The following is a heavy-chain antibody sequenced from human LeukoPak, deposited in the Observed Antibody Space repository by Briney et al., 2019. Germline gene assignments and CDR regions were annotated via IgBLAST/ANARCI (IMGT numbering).Heavy chain of an antibody. V-gene: IGHV4-59*01. CDR3: ARGNWYLDY. CDR1: GGSISSYY. D-gene: IGHD1-1*01. CDR2: IYYSGSI. J-gene: IGHJ4*02. Sequence: TSETLSLICTVSGGSISSYYWSWIRQLPGKGLEWIGYIYYSGSINYNPSLKSRVTISVDTSKNQFSLKVSSVTAADTAVYYCARGNWYLDYWGQGTLVTVSS.